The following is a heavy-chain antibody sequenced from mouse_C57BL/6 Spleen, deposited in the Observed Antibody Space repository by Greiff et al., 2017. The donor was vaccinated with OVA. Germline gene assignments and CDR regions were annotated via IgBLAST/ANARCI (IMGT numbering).Heavy chain of an antibody. D-gene: IGHD1-1*01. Sequence: QVQLQQPGTELVKPGASVKLSCKASGYTFTSYWMHWVKQRPGQGLEWIGNINPSNGGTNYNEKFKSKAPLTVDKSSSTAYMQLSSLTSEDSAVYYCARHYYGSSYEGWYFDVWGTGTTVTVSS. CDR3: ARHYYGSSYEGWYFDV. J-gene: IGHJ1*03. CDR2: INPSNGGT. V-gene: IGHV1-53*01. CDR1: GYTFTSYW.